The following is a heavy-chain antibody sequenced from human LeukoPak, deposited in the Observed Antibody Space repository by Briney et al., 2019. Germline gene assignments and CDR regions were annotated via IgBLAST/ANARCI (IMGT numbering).Heavy chain of an antibody. D-gene: IGHD1-1*01. CDR2: INPNSGNT. CDR1: GYTFTTYD. V-gene: IGHV1-8*03. Sequence: ASVKVSCKASGYTFTTYDINWVRQATGQGLQWMGWINPNSGNTGYAQKFQGRIAITRNTSISTVYMELSSLRSEDTAVYYCARGPPTAQYFQHWGQGTLVTVSS. CDR3: ARGPPTAQYFQH. J-gene: IGHJ1*01.